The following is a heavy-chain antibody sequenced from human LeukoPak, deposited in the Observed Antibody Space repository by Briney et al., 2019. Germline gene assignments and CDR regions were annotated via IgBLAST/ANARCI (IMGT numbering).Heavy chain of an antibody. V-gene: IGHV4-31*03. CDR2: IYYSGST. D-gene: IGHD3-9*01. J-gene: IGHJ4*02. CDR1: GGSISSGGYY. CDR3: ARAQRDILTGYTQDLRLYYFDL. Sequence: SETLSLTCTVSGGSISSGGYYWSWIRQYPGKGLEWIGYIYYSGSTYYNPSLKSRVTILVDTSKNQFSLNLSSVTAADTAVHFCARAQRDILTGYTQDLRLYYFDLWGQGTLVTVSS.